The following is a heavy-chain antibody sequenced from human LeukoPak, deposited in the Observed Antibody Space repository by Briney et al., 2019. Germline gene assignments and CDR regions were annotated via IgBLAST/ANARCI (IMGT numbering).Heavy chain of an antibody. J-gene: IGHJ3*02. V-gene: IGHV1-24*01. CDR2: FDPEDGET. CDR1: GYTLTELS. Sequence: ASVKVPCKVSGYTLTELSMHWVRQAPGKGLEWMGGFDPEDGETIYAQKFQGRVTMTEDTSTDTAYMELSSLRSEDTAVYYCARDQLWWPLGAFDIWGQGTMVTVSS. D-gene: IGHD2-21*01. CDR3: ARDQLWWPLGAFDI.